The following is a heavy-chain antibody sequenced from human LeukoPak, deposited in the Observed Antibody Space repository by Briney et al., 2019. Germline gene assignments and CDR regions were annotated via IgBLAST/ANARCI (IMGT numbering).Heavy chain of an antibody. D-gene: IGHD6-19*01. CDR2: IYYSGNT. V-gene: IGHV4-59*01. Sequence: SETPSLTCTVSGGSISSYYWSWVRQPPGKGLEWIGYIYYSGNTNYNPSLKSRVTISVDNSKNQVSLKLRSVTAADTAVYYCARVVSQWPSWFDPWGQGTLVTVSS. J-gene: IGHJ5*02. CDR1: GGSISSYY. CDR3: ARVVSQWPSWFDP.